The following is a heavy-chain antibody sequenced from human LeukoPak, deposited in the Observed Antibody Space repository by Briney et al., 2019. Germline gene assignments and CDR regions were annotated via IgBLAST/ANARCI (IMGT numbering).Heavy chain of an antibody. CDR1: GVSISSYY. J-gene: IGHJ4*02. D-gene: IGHD3-3*01. V-gene: IGHV4-59*01. CDR2: ISSSGST. CDR3: ARLNYGFPDY. Sequence: KPSETLSLTCTVSGVSISSYYWSWIRQPPGKGLEWIGYISSSGSTDYNSSLKSRVTISLDTSKNQFSLKLNSVTAADTAVYYCARLNYGFPDYWGQGTLVTVSS.